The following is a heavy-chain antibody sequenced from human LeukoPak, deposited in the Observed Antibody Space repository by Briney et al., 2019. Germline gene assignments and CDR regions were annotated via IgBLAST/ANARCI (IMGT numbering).Heavy chain of an antibody. V-gene: IGHV3-23*01. CDR1: GFTFSSYA. CDR3: AKVDLRHYYFDY. Sequence: GGSLRLSCAASGFTFSSYAMSWVRLAPGKGLERVSAISGSGGSTYYADSVKGRFTISRDNSKNTLYLQMNSLRAEDTAVYYCAKVDLRHYYFDYWGQGTLVTVSS. J-gene: IGHJ4*02. D-gene: IGHD4-17*01. CDR2: ISGSGGST.